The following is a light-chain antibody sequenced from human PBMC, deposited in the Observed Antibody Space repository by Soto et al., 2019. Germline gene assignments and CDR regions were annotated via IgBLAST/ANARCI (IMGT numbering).Light chain of an antibody. CDR3: QQYAYPPWT. J-gene: IGKJ1*01. V-gene: IGKV3-20*01. Sequence: DTVLTQSPGTLSLSPGERATLSCRASQSVTSTYLAWYQHRPGQAPRLLIYGASTRATGIPDRFSDSGSGTDFTLTISRLEPEDFAVYYCQQYAYPPWTFGHGTKVEIK. CDR2: GAS. CDR1: QSVTSTY.